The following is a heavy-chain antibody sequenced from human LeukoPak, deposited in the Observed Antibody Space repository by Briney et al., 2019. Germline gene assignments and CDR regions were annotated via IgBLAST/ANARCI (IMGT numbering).Heavy chain of an antibody. J-gene: IGHJ6*03. CDR2: IPYDGSNK. V-gene: IGHV3-30*15. D-gene: IGHD3-3*01. CDR3: ARGSYDFWSGYTHLDYYYYMAV. Sequence: GGSLRLSCAASGFTFSSYSMHWVRQAPGKGLEWVAVIPYDGSNKYYADSVKGRCTISRDNSKNTLYLQMSGLRAEDSVVYYCARGSYDFWSGYTHLDYYYYMAVWSKGSTVTVSS. CDR1: GFTFSSYS.